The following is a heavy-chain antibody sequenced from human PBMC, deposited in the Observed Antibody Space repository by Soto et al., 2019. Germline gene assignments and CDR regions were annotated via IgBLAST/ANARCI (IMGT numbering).Heavy chain of an antibody. Sequence: PGGSLRLSCAASGFTFSSYGMHWVRQAPGKGLEWVAVISYDGSNKYYADSVKGRFTISRDNSKNTLYLQMNSLRAEDTAVYYCAKDSRSVGFTIFGVVSPPPSYGMDVWGQGTTVTVSS. V-gene: IGHV3-30*18. J-gene: IGHJ6*02. CDR1: GFTFSSYG. CDR3: AKDSRSVGFTIFGVVSPPPSYGMDV. CDR2: ISYDGSNK. D-gene: IGHD3-3*01.